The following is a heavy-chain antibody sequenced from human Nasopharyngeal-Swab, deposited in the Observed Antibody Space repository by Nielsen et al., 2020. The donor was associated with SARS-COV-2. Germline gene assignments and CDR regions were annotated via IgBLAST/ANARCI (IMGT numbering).Heavy chain of an antibody. CDR1: GFAFSTFT. CDR2: IRFDGTNK. V-gene: IGHV3-30*04. J-gene: IGHJ4*02. D-gene: IGHD5-18*01. Sequence: GESLKISCEASGFAFSTFTIHWVRQAPGKGLQWVATIRFDGTNKYYTDSVKGRFSISRDNSKNTVFLEMNSLRHEDSSVYFCARARYGYGSYIDYWGQGTLVTVSS. CDR3: ARARYGYGSYIDY.